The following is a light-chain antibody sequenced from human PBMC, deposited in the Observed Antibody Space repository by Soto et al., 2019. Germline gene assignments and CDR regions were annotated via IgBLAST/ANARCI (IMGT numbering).Light chain of an antibody. CDR2: DAS. CDR1: QSVSGW. V-gene: IGKV1-5*01. CDR3: QQYETFSGT. J-gene: IGKJ1*01. Sequence: DIQMTQSPSTLSASVGDRVTITCRASQSVSGWLAWYQQKPGEAPKLLIYDASALPRGVPSRFSGSGSGTKLTLTIASLQPDDFATYYCQQYETFSGTFGPGTKVDIK.